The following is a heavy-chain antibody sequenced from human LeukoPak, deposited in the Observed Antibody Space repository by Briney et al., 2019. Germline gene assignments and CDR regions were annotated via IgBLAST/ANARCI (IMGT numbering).Heavy chain of an antibody. CDR1: GFSFSSYS. CDR3: ASGDHRRHAFDI. CDR2: IYSGGST. Sequence: GGSLRLSCAASGFSFSSYSIHWVRQAPGKGLEWVAVIYSGGSTYYADSVKGRFTISRDNSKNTLYLQMNSLRAEDTAVYYCASGDHRRHAFDIWGQGTMVTVSS. D-gene: IGHD1-14*01. V-gene: IGHV3-53*01. J-gene: IGHJ3*02.